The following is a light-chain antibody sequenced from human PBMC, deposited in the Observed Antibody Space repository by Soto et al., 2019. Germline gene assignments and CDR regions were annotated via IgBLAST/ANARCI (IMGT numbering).Light chain of an antibody. J-gene: IGLJ1*01. CDR3: CSYAGGRTYV. V-gene: IGLV2-23*01. CDR1: SNDVGGYNL. Sequence: QSALTHPASVSGSPGQSIIISCSGSSNDVGGYNLVSWYQHHPDKAPKVIIYEGTKRPSGLSTRFSGSKSGNTASLTISGLQAEDEADYYCCSYAGGRTYVFGSGTKATVL. CDR2: EGT.